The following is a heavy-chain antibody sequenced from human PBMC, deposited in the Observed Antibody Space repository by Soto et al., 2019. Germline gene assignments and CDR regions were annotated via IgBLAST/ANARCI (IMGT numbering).Heavy chain of an antibody. V-gene: IGHV1-69*14. CDR2: IIAIFGKA. Sequence: QVQLVQSGAEVKKPGSSVKVSCKASGGTFSSYAISWLRQAPGQGLEWMGGIIAIFGKATYAQKFQGRLKITADKPTTTAYMEVSSLRSYDTAVYYCAIPTSGNFYFDYWGQGTLVTVSS. D-gene: IGHD1-26*01. CDR1: GGTFSSYA. J-gene: IGHJ4*02. CDR3: AIPTSGNFYFDY.